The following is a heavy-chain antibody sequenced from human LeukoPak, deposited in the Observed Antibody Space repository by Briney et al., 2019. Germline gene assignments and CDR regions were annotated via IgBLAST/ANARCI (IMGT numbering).Heavy chain of an antibody. CDR1: GFTFRSFA. CDR3: TSDTVDTAVGIDY. Sequence: PGGSLRLSCAASGFTFRSFAMSWVRLAPGKGLEWVSSISGRGARTYYADSVKGRFTISRDNSKNTLYLQMNSLRAEDTAVYYCTSDTVDTAVGIDYWGQGTLVTVSS. D-gene: IGHD5-18*01. V-gene: IGHV3-23*01. CDR2: ISGRGART. J-gene: IGHJ4*02.